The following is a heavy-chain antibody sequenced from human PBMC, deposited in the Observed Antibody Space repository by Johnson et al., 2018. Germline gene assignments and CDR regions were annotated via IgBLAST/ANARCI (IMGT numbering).Heavy chain of an antibody. V-gene: IGHV4-59*01. CDR3: ARGFNYYYYMDV. J-gene: IGHJ6*03. Sequence: QVQLQESGPGLVKASETLSLTCTVSGGSISSYYWSWIRQPPGKGLEWIGYIYYSGSTNYNPSLKSRVTISVDTSKNQFSLKLSSVTAADTAVYYCARGFNYYYYMDVVGKGTTVTVSS. CDR2: IYYSGST. CDR1: GGSISSYY.